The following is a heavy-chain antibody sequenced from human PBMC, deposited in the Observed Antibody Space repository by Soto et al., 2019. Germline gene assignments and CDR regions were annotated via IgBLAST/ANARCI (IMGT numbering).Heavy chain of an antibody. J-gene: IGHJ4*02. CDR1: GFSFSNYA. CDR3: AKESMPEHYGDTLFAY. V-gene: IGHV3-23*01. Sequence: EVQLLESGGTLVQPGGSLRLSCAASGFSFSNYALSWVRQAPGKGLEWVWTFSAAGRTDYADSVRGRFTIARDSSQNTVHLQISDLRPEDTAVYYCAKESMPEHYGDTLFAYWGQGTRVTVSS. CDR2: FSAAGRT. D-gene: IGHD4-17*01.